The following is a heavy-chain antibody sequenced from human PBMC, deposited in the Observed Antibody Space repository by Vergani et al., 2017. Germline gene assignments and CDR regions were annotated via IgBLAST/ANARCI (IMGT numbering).Heavy chain of an antibody. CDR1: GFTFSGSA. CDR2: IRSKANSYAT. D-gene: IGHD6-13*01. CDR3: TIFATSSWAPYYYMDV. Sequence: EVQLVESGGGLVQPGGSLKLSCAASGFTFSGSAMHWVRQASGKGLEWVGRIRSKANSYATAYAASVKGRFTISRDDSKNTAYLQMNSLKTEDTAVYYCTIFATSSWAPYYYMDVWGNGATVSVSS. J-gene: IGHJ6*03. V-gene: IGHV3-73*02.